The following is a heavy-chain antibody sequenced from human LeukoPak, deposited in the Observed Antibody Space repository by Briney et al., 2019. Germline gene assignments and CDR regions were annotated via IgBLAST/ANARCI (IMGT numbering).Heavy chain of an antibody. CDR3: ARVGRAYYYGSGKGNWFDP. Sequence: GGSLRLSCAASGFTFSDYYMSWIRQAPGKGLEWVSYISSSGSTIYYADSVKGRFTISRDNAKNSLYLQMNSLRAEDTAVYYCARVGRAYYYGSGKGNWFDPWGQGTLVTVSS. D-gene: IGHD3-10*01. J-gene: IGHJ5*02. V-gene: IGHV3-11*04. CDR1: GFTFSDYY. CDR2: ISSSGSTI.